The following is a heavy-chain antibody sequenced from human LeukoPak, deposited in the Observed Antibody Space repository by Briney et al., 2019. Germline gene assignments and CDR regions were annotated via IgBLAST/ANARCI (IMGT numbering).Heavy chain of an antibody. CDR2: IYTSGST. D-gene: IGHD3-10*01. V-gene: IGHV4-4*07. Sequence: SETLSLTCTVSGGSISSYYWSWIRQPAGKGLEWIGRIYTSGSTNYNPSLKSRVNMSVDTSKNQFSLKLSSVTAADTAVYYCARDQPYYGSGSYYLQPTAAFDYWGQGTLVTVSS. J-gene: IGHJ4*02. CDR1: GGSISSYY. CDR3: ARDQPYYGSGSYYLQPTAAFDY.